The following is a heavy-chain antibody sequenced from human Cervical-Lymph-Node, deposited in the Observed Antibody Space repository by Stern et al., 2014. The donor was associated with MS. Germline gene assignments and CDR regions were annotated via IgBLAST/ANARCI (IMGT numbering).Heavy chain of an antibody. CDR2: VNANGGSA. CDR1: GYTFIRYY. V-gene: IGHV1-46*01. Sequence: QVQLVQSVAQVKKPGASVKVSCKGSGYTFIRYYIQWVRQAPGQGLEWMVIVNANGGSARYAQKFQGRVTMASDTSTSTVSMELSSLRSEDTAVYYCATLYDSSGNYGMEVWGQGTTVIVSS. CDR3: ATLYDSSGNYGMEV. J-gene: IGHJ6*02. D-gene: IGHD5/OR15-5a*01.